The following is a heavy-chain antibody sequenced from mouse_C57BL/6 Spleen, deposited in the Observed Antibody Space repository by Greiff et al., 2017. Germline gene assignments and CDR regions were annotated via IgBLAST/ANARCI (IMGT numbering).Heavy chain of an antibody. CDR1: GYTFTSYW. CDR2: IHPNSGST. D-gene: IGHD3-2*02. Sequence: QVQLQQPGAELVKPGASVKLSCKASGYTFTSYWMHWVKQRPGQGLEWIGMIHPNSGSTNYNEKFKSKATLTVDKSSSTAYMQLSSLTSEDSAVYYCARSSSSGPSWFAYWGQGTLVTVSA. V-gene: IGHV1-64*01. CDR3: ARSSSSGPSWFAY. J-gene: IGHJ3*01.